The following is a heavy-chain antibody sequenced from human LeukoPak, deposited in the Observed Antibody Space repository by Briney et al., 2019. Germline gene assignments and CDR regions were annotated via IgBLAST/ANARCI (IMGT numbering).Heavy chain of an antibody. J-gene: IGHJ4*02. CDR3: AKDGSTGTTDY. CDR2: ISSSSSYI. CDR1: GFTFSSYS. V-gene: IGHV3-21*04. Sequence: PGGSLRLSCAASGFTFSSYSMNWVRQAPGKGLEWVSSISSSSSYIYYADSVKGRFTISRDNSKNTLYLQMNSLRAEDTAVYYCAKDGSTGTTDYWGQGTLVTVSS. D-gene: IGHD1-1*01.